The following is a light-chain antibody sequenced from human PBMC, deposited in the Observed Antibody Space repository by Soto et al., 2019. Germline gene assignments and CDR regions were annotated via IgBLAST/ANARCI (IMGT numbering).Light chain of an antibody. CDR2: EVS. CDR3: SSYTSSSTYV. Sequence: QSALTQPASVSGSPGQSITISCTGTSSDVGGYNHVSWYQHHPGKAPKLMIYEVSNRPSGVSIRFSGSKSGNTASLTISGLQAEDEADYYCSSYTSSSTYVFGTGTKLTVL. J-gene: IGLJ1*01. CDR1: SSDVGGYNH. V-gene: IGLV2-14*01.